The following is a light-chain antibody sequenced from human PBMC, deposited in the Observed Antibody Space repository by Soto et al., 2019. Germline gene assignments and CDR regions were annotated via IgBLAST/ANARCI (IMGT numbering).Light chain of an antibody. CDR1: SSDVGGYNY. Sequence: QSALTQPASVSGSPGQSITISCTGTSSDVGGYNYVSWYQQHPGKAPKLMIYDVSNRPSGVSNRVSGSKSGNTGSLTISGLQAEDEADDYCSSYTSSSTLVFGGGTKLTVL. J-gene: IGLJ2*01. CDR3: SSYTSSSTLV. V-gene: IGLV2-14*01. CDR2: DVS.